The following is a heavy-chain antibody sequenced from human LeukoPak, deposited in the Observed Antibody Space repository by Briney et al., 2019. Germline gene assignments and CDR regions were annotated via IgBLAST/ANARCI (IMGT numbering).Heavy chain of an antibody. V-gene: IGHV4-34*01. CDR3: ARRAHVGEPAA. J-gene: IGHJ5*02. CDR1: GGSFSGYY. CDR2: INHSGST. Sequence: SETLSLTCAVYGGSFSGYYWSWIRQPPGKGLEWIGEINHSGSTNYNPSLKSRVTISVDTSKNQFSLKLTSVTAADTAMYHCARRAHVGEPAAWGQGTLVTVSS. D-gene: IGHD2-15*01.